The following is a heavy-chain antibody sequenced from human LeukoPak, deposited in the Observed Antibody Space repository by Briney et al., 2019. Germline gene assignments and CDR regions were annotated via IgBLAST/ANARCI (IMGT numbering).Heavy chain of an antibody. CDR1: GFTFSSYG. D-gene: IGHD2-21*01. CDR2: ISISGGTT. V-gene: IGHV3-23*01. CDR3: ARDSALYCSGDSCHWGFDL. J-gene: IGHJ3*01. Sequence: PGGSLRLSCATFGFTFSSYGMTWVRQAPGKGLEWVSTISISGGTTYYADSVKGRSSISRDNSKSTVYLQLNSLRAEDTAVYYCARDSALYCSGDSCHWGFDLWGQGTMVTVSS.